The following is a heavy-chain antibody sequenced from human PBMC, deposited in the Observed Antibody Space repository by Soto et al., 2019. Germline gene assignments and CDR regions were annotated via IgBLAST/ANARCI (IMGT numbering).Heavy chain of an antibody. V-gene: IGHV5-51*01. J-gene: IGHJ4*02. CDR2: IKPGTSDI. Sequence: GESLKISCKGVGYKFGIAWIGCVLQMPGKGLEWMGIIKPGTSDIRYSPSCRGHVTISADEAVSTAYLQWSSLKASDTAMYYCARQLSHICDSWGQGTLVTVSS. D-gene: IGHD3-3*02. CDR1: GYKFGIAW. CDR3: ARQLSHICDS.